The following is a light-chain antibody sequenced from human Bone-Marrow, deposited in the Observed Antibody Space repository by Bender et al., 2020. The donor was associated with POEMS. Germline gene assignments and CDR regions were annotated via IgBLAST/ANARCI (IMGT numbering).Light chain of an antibody. J-gene: IGLJ2*01. CDR3: QAWDRGTAV. CDR2: HDD. CDR1: KLGDKY. Sequence: TQPPSLSVYPGQTATIACSGDKLGDKYTYWYQQKPGQSPVVVIYHDDKRPSGIPERFSGSNSENSATLTISGSQAMDEADYYCQAWDRGTAVFGGGTKLTVL. V-gene: IGLV3-1*01.